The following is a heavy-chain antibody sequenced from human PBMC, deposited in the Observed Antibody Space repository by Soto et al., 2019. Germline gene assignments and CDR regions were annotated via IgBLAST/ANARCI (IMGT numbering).Heavy chain of an antibody. V-gene: IGHV4-30-4*01. D-gene: IGHD6-25*01. CDR3: ARAAATTAAGYYYYGLDV. J-gene: IGHJ6*02. CDR2: FYHTGST. CDR1: GGSLSSGFYY. Sequence: QVKLQESGPGLLKPSQTLSLTCSVSGGSLSSGFYYWSWIRQPPGKGLEWIGYFYHTGSTYYNPSLNGRLTISKDMTKNQFSLNLMSVTAADTAVYYCARAAATTAAGYYYYGLDVWGQGTTVTVSS.